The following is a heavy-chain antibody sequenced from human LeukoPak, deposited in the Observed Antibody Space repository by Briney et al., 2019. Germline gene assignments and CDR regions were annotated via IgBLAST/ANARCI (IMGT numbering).Heavy chain of an antibody. Sequence: ASVKVSCKASGYTFNIFCITWVRQAPGQGLEGMGWISTYNGNTNYPHKFQGRVTITTDTSARTAYMELSSLGVADTAVYDCARGAGWEFWSGYCTYWGHGNPVSASS. D-gene: IGHD3-3*01. CDR3: ARGAGWEFWSGYCTY. CDR2: ISTYNGNT. V-gene: IGHV1-18*01. J-gene: IGHJ6*01. CDR1: GYTFNIFC.